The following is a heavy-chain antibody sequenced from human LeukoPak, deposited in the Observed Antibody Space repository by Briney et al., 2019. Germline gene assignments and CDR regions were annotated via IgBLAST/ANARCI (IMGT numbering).Heavy chain of an antibody. V-gene: IGHV4-59*01. J-gene: IGHJ6*03. CDR2: IYYSGST. D-gene: IGHD4-11*01. CDR3: ARETVTPGSYYYYYMDV. Sequence: SETLSLTCTVSGASINTYYWSWIRQPPGKGLEWIGYIYYSGSTNYNPSLKSRVTISVDTSKNQFSLKLSSVTAADTAVYYCARETVTPGSYYYYYMDVWGKGTTVTVSS. CDR1: GASINTYY.